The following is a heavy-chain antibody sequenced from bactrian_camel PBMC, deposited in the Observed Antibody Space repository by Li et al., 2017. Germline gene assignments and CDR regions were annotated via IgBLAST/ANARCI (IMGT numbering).Heavy chain of an antibody. J-gene: IGHJ4*01. Sequence: VQLVESGGGSVQAGGSLRLSCAASGYIYSSYYCLGWFRQAPGKEREGVAAIDHQGNTAYADSVKGRFTISKDNAKNTLYLQMNSLKPEDTAMYYCAADDLPSREGWGIATGYRYRAQGTQVTVS. CDR1: GYIYSSYY. CDR2: IDHQGNT. V-gene: IGHV3S53*01. CDR3: AADDLPSREGWGIATGYRY. D-gene: IGHD4*01.